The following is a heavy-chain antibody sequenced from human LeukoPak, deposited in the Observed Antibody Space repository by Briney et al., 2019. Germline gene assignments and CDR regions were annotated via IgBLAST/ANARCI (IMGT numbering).Heavy chain of an antibody. CDR1: GGSFSDYY. Sequence: PSETLSLTCAVYGGSFSDYYWTWIRQAPGKGLEWIGEINHSGSTNYNPSLKSRVTISVDTSKNQFSLKLSSVTAADTAVYYCARGYCSGGSCYSYYYYNYMDVWGKGTTVTVSS. V-gene: IGHV4-34*01. D-gene: IGHD2-15*01. J-gene: IGHJ6*03. CDR2: INHSGST. CDR3: ARGYCSGGSCYSYYYYNYMDV.